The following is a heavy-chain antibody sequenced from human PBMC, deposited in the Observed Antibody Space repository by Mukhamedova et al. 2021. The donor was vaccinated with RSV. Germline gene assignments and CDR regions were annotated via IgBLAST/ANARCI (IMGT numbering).Heavy chain of an antibody. V-gene: IGHV3-48*03. J-gene: IGHJ4*02. Sequence: GLEWISYISGGGSNIHYADSVKGRFTISRDNAKNSLFLQMESLRAEDTAVYYCTRDSGPCDNNNCHHFDFWGQGTLVTVSS. CDR2: ISGGGSNI. D-gene: IGHD1-1*01. CDR3: TRDSGPCDNNNCHHFDF.